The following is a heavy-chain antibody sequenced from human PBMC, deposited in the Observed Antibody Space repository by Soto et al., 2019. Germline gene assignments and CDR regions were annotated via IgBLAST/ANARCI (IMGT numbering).Heavy chain of an antibody. D-gene: IGHD1-1*01. Sequence: SETLSLTCAVSGGSISSGGYSWSWIRQPPGKGLEWIGYIYHSGSTYYNPSLKSRVTISVDRSKNQFSLKLSSVTAADTAVYYCARGNWKLPNFDYWGQGTLVTVSS. V-gene: IGHV4-30-2*01. CDR3: ARGNWKLPNFDY. J-gene: IGHJ4*02. CDR1: GGSISSGGYS. CDR2: IYHSGST.